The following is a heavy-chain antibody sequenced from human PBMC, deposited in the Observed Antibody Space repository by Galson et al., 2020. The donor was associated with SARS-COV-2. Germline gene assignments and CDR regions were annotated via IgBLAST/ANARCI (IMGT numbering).Heavy chain of an antibody. CDR2: IYYSGST. Sequence: SETLSLTCTVSGGSISSGGYYWSWIRQHPGKGLEWIGYIYYSGSTYYNPSLKSRVTISVDTSKNQFSLKLSSVTAADTAVYYCARDPAAAGLNWFDPWGQGTLVTVSS. V-gene: IGHV4-31*03. D-gene: IGHD6-13*01. CDR3: ARDPAAAGLNWFDP. J-gene: IGHJ5*02. CDR1: GGSISSGGYY.